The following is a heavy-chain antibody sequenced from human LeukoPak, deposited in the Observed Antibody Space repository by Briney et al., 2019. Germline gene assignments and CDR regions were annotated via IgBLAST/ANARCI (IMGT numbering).Heavy chain of an antibody. CDR2: ISASGATT. CDR1: GFTFSDYY. V-gene: IGHV3-23*01. Sequence: PGGSLRLSCAASGFTFSDYYMSWVRQTPGKGLEWVSYISASGATTYFADSVKGRFTISRDNSKNTPYLQMNSLRAEDTAVYYCAKGRPYGDYVSDFDYWGQGTLVTVSS. D-gene: IGHD4-17*01. J-gene: IGHJ4*02. CDR3: AKGRPYGDYVSDFDY.